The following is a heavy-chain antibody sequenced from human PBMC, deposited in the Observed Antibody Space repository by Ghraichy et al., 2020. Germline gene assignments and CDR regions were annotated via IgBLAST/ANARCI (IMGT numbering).Heavy chain of an antibody. D-gene: IGHD5-24*01. J-gene: IGHJ4*02. CDR2: ISSSSSTI. Sequence: GGSLRLSCAASGFTFSSYSMNWVRQAPGKGLEWVSYISSSSSTIYYADSVKGRFTISRDNAKNSLYLQMNSLRDEDTAVYYCARVSYVPEMATIIDYWGQGTLVTVSS. CDR3: ARVSYVPEMATIIDY. V-gene: IGHV3-48*02. CDR1: GFTFSSYS.